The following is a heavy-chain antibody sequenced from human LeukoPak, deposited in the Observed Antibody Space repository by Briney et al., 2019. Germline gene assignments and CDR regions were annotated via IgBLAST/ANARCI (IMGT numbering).Heavy chain of an antibody. CDR3: ITGPPSWELLDY. V-gene: IGHV3-23*01. Sequence: GGSLRLSCAASGFTFNNYAMNWVRQAPGEGLQWVSGIGAGGTYTYYADSVKGRFTISRDNSKNTLYLQMNSLKTEDTAVYYCITGPPSWELLDYWGQGTLVTVSS. CDR1: GFTFNNYA. CDR2: IGAGGTYT. J-gene: IGHJ4*02. D-gene: IGHD1-26*01.